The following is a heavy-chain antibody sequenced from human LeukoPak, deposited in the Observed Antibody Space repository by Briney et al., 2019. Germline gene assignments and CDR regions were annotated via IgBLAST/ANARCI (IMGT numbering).Heavy chain of an antibody. D-gene: IGHD6-6*01. J-gene: IGHJ3*02. CDR3: ARVASYAFDI. V-gene: IGHV3-7*01. CDR1: GFTFSSYS. CDR2: IDQDGSEK. Sequence: GGSLRLSCAASGFTFSSYSMNWVRQAPGKGLEWVANIDQDGSEKYYVHSVKGRFTISRDNAKNSLYLQMNSLRAEDTAIYYCARVASYAFDIWGQGTMVTVSS.